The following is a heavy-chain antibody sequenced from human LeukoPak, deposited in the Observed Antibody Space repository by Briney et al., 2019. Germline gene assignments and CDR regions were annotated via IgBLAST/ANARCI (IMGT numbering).Heavy chain of an antibody. J-gene: IGHJ4*02. CDR3: ARGIAAAGTQN. CDR1: GFTFSSYG. CDR2: IWYDGSNK. V-gene: IGHV3-33*01. D-gene: IGHD6-13*01. Sequence: PGRSLRLSCAASGFTFSSYGMHWVRQAPGKGLEWVAVIWYDGSNKYYADSVKGRFTISRDNSKNTLYLQMNSLRAEDTAVYYCARGIAAAGTQNWGQGTLVTVSS.